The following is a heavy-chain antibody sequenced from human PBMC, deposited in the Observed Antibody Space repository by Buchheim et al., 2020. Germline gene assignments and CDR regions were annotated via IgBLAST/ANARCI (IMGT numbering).Heavy chain of an antibody. CDR2: ISYDGSNK. CDR3: AKDWGIHY. Sequence: QVQLVESGGGVVQPGRSLRLSCAASGFTFSSYGMHWVRQAPGKGLEWVAVISYDGSNKYYADSVKGRFTISRDNSKNTLYLQMNSLRAEDTAVYYCAKDWGIHYWGQGTL. D-gene: IGHD3-16*01. J-gene: IGHJ4*02. V-gene: IGHV3-30*18. CDR1: GFTFSSYG.